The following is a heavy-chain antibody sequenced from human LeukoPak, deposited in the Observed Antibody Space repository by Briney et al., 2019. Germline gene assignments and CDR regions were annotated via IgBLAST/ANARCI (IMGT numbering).Heavy chain of an antibody. D-gene: IGHD3-10*01. Sequence: GGSLRLSCAASGFTFSSYGMHWVRQAPGKGLEWVSAISGSGGSTYYADSVKGRFTISRDNSKNTLYLQMNSLRAEDTAVYYCARYYYGSGGYFVDYWGQGTLVTVSS. V-gene: IGHV3-23*01. CDR1: GFTFSSYG. CDR3: ARYYYGSGGYFVDY. CDR2: ISGSGGST. J-gene: IGHJ4*02.